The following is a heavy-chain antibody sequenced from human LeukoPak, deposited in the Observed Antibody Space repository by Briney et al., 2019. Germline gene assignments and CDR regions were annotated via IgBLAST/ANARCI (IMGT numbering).Heavy chain of an antibody. J-gene: IGHJ6*04. D-gene: IGHD6-6*01. V-gene: IGHV3-64*01. CDR2: ISSNGAGT. Sequence: GGSLRLSCAASGFTFSGYPMHWVRQAAGKGLEYVSAISSNGAGTFYANSVKGRFTISRDNSENTLYLQMGSLRAEDKAVYYCARGGSSSPLDVWGKGTTVIVSS. CDR3: ARGGSSSPLDV. CDR1: GFTFSGYP.